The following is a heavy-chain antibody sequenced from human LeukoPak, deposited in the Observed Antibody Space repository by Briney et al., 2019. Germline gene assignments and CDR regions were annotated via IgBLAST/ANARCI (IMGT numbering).Heavy chain of an antibody. J-gene: IGHJ4*02. V-gene: IGHV4-39*07. Sequence: SETLSLTCIVSGGSIRSSSYYWGWIRQPPGKGLEWIGSMYYTGSTYYNPSLKTRVTISVDTSKNQFSLKLSSVTAADTAVYYCASRIAVAGWALGYWGQGTLVTVSS. CDR1: GGSIRSSSYY. D-gene: IGHD6-19*01. CDR2: MYYTGST. CDR3: ASRIAVAGWALGY.